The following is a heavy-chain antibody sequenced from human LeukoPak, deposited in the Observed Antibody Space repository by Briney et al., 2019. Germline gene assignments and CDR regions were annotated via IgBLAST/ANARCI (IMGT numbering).Heavy chain of an antibody. CDR3: ARERLDYYSSSGFYGGNYDY. Sequence: SQTLSLTCTVSGGSISSGGYYWNWIRQHPGKGLDWIGYIYYSGSTSYNPSLKSRLTISIDTSKNQFSLKLSSVTAADTAVYYCARERLDYYSSSGFYGGNYDYWGQGTLVTVSS. J-gene: IGHJ4*02. V-gene: IGHV4-31*03. CDR2: IYYSGST. CDR1: GGSISSGGYY. D-gene: IGHD3-22*01.